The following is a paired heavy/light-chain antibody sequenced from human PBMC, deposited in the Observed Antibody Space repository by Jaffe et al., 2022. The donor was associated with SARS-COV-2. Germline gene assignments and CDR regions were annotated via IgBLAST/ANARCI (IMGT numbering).Heavy chain of an antibody. V-gene: IGHV3-23*01. Sequence: EVQLLESGGGLVQPGGSLRLSCAASGFTFSSYAMSWVRQAPGKGLEWVSGISGSGGRTSYADSVKGRLTISRDNSKNTLYLEMNSLRAEDTAIYYCAQSRYSVYDPDAFDIWGQGTTVTVSS. CDR3: AQSRYSVYDPDAFDI. CDR1: GFTFSSYA. J-gene: IGHJ3*02. CDR2: ISGSGGRT. D-gene: IGHD5-12*01.
Light chain of an antibody. Sequence: DIQMTQSPSSLSASVGDRVTITCRASQSISSYLNWYQHKPGKAPKLLIHAASSLQSGVPSRFSGSGSGTDFTLTISSLQPEDFATYYCQQSYSTPYTFGQGTKLEIK. V-gene: IGKV1-39*01. CDR2: AAS. CDR3: QQSYSTPYT. CDR1: QSISSY. J-gene: IGKJ2*01.